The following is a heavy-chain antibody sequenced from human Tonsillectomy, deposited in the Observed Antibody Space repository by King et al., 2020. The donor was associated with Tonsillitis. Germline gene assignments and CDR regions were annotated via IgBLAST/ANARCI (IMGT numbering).Heavy chain of an antibody. J-gene: IGHJ4*02. CDR2: INPSGGIT. D-gene: IGHD6-13*01. V-gene: IGHV1-46*01. Sequence: VQLVESGAEVKMPGASVKLSCKASGYTFTDYYLHWVRQAPGQGLEWMGMINPSGGITTYEQKFQDRVTMTRDTSTSTVYMQLSSLRSDDTAVYYCARDREGHNVWYAPDYWGQGTLVTISS. CDR3: ARDREGHNVWYAPDY. CDR1: GYTFTDYY.